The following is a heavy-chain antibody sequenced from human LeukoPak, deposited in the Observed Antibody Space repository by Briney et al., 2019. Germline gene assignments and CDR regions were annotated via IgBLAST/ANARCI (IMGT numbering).Heavy chain of an antibody. Sequence: SETLSLTCSVSGGSISSYYWSWIRPPPGKGLEWIGYIYYSGSTNYNPSLKSRVTISVDKSKNQFSLKLSSVTAADTAVYYCASLQPPGKVGYWGQGTLVTVSS. CDR1: GGSISSYY. CDR3: ASLQPPGKVGY. CDR2: IYYSGST. J-gene: IGHJ4*02. D-gene: IGHD1-26*01. V-gene: IGHV4-59*01.